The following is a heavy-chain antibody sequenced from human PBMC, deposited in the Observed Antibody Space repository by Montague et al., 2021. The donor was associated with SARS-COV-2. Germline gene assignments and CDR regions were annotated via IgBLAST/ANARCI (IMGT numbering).Heavy chain of an antibody. CDR3: ARGSSRFGDYTFHFDF. J-gene: IGHJ4*02. CDR1: GFTFSTHA. Sequence: SLRLSCAASGFTFSTHAIHWVRQAPGKGLEWVAVISYDGNNKYYADSVKGRLSISRDNAKNTLHLQMNSLRAEDTALYFCARGSSRFGDYTFHFDFWGQGTLVTVSS. D-gene: IGHD4-17*01. CDR2: ISYDGNNK. V-gene: IGHV3-30-3*01.